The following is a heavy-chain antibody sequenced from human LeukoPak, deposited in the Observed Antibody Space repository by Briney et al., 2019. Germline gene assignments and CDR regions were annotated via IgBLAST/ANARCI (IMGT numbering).Heavy chain of an antibody. CDR3: AKEVSVYGDYWGGPDY. D-gene: IGHD4-17*01. Sequence: GGSLRLSCAASGFTFSSYAMSWVRQAPGKGLEWVSAISGSGGSTYYADSVKGRFTISRDNSKDTLYLQMNSLRAENTAVYYCAKEVSVYGDYWGGPDYWGQGTLVTVSS. J-gene: IGHJ4*02. V-gene: IGHV3-23*01. CDR2: ISGSGGST. CDR1: GFTFSSYA.